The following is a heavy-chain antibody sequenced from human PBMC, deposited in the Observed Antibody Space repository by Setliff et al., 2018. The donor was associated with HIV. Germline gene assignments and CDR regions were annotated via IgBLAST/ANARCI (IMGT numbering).Heavy chain of an antibody. CDR1: GGSISSGSYY. Sequence: PSETLSLTCTVSGGSISSGSYYWSWIRQPAGKGLEWIGRFYTSGSTNYSPSLKSRVTMSVDTSKNQFSLKLSSVTAADTAVYYCARGDWYDFFDYWGQGTLVTVPS. D-gene: IGHD6-19*01. CDR3: ARGDWYDFFDY. CDR2: FYTSGST. V-gene: IGHV4-61*02. J-gene: IGHJ4*02.